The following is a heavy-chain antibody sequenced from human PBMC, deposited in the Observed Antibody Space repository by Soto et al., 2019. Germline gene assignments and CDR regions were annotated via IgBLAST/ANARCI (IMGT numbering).Heavy chain of an antibody. CDR2: IDPSDSYT. V-gene: IGHV5-10-1*01. J-gene: IGHJ6*02. Sequence: PGESLKISCKGSGYSFTSYWISWVRQMPGKGLEWMGRIDPSDSYTNYSPSFQGHVTISADKSISTAYLQWSSLKASDTAMYYCARDTVTTRADYYYGMDVWGQGTTVTVSS. CDR1: GYSFTSYW. CDR3: ARDTVTTRADYYYGMDV. D-gene: IGHD4-4*01.